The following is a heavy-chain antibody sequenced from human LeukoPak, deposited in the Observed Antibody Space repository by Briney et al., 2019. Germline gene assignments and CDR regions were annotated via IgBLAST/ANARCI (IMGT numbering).Heavy chain of an antibody. Sequence: SETLSLTCAVHGGSFSGYYWSWIRQPPGKGLEWIGEIKHSGSTNYNPSLKSRVTISVDTSKNQFSLKLSSVTAADTAVYYCARKRYCSSTSCYNWFDPWGQGTLVTVSS. V-gene: IGHV4-34*01. D-gene: IGHD2-2*01. CDR3: ARKRYCSSTSCYNWFDP. CDR2: IKHSGST. CDR1: GGSFSGYY. J-gene: IGHJ5*02.